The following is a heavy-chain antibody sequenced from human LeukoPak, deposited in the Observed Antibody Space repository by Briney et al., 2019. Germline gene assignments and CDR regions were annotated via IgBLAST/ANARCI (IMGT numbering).Heavy chain of an antibody. Sequence: GGSLRLSCAVSGFTFSNTWMNWVRQAPGKGLEWVGRIKRIIDGGTTDYAAPVKGRFTVPRDDSINTLYLQMSSLKTEDTAVYYCAAQGGSGDLRYWGQGTLVTVSS. CDR1: GFTFSNTW. D-gene: IGHD4-17*01. J-gene: IGHJ4*02. CDR2: IKRIIDGGTT. V-gene: IGHV3-15*01. CDR3: AAQGGSGDLRY.